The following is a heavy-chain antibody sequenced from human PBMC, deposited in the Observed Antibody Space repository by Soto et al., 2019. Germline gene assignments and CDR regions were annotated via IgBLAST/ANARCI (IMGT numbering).Heavy chain of an antibody. CDR1: GCTFSGFY. Sequence: QVQLVQSGAEVKKPGASVKVSCRTSGCTFSGFYIHWVRQAPGQGLESMGWIYPDSGGTDYAQKFQGRVTMTRDTSISTAYMELSRLSSDDTAVYYCRVTGVSEVDYWGQGTLVTVSS. CDR3: RVTGVSEVDY. CDR2: IYPDSGGT. D-gene: IGHD2-8*01. J-gene: IGHJ4*02. V-gene: IGHV1-2*02.